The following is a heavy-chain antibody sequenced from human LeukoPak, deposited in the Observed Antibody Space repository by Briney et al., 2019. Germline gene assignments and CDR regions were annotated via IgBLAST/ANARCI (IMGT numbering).Heavy chain of an antibody. D-gene: IGHD1-26*01. V-gene: IGHV1-24*01. CDR3: ATGRYSGSHKDLRHYFDY. CDR1: GYSLTELS. CDR2: FDPEDGET. J-gene: IGHJ4*02. Sequence: GASVKVSCKVSGYSLTELSMHGVRQDPGKELEWMGGFDPEDGETIYAQKFQGRVTMTEDTSTDTAYMELSSLRSDDTAVYYCATGRYSGSHKDLRHYFDYWGQGTLVTVSS.